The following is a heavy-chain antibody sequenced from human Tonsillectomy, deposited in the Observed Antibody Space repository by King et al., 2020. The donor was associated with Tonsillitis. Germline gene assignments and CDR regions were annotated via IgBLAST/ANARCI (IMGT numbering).Heavy chain of an antibody. CDR1: GGSISSFY. V-gene: IGHV4-4*07. J-gene: IGHJ6*03. D-gene: IGHD3-16*01. Sequence: QVQLQESGPGLVKPSETLSLTCSVSGGSISSFYWSWIRQPAGKGLEWIGRIYTSGSTDYNPSLKSRVTMSVDTSKNQFSLRLTSVTAADTAVYYCAREEGGSSHGSYPYYYLDVWGKGTTVTVSS. CDR2: IYTSGST. CDR3: AREEGGSSHGSYPYYYLDV.